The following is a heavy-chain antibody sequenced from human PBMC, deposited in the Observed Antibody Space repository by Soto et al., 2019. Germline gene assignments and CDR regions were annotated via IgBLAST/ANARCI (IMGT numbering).Heavy chain of an antibody. J-gene: IGHJ6*02. CDR2: IWYDGSNK. Sequence: PGPSLRLSYGTSGFTLSNHGMHWVRQARGKGLEWVAAIWYDGSNKYYADSEKGRFNISRDNSKNTLYLQMNSLRAEDTAVYYCARYGRATHDYYYYYGMDVWGQGTTVTVSS. CDR3: ARYGRATHDYYYYYGMDV. D-gene: IGHD3-10*02. V-gene: IGHV3-33*01. CDR1: GFTLSNHG.